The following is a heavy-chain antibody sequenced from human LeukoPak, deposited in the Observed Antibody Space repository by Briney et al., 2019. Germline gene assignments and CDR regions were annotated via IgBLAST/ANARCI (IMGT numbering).Heavy chain of an antibody. CDR2: IKQDGSEK. D-gene: IGHD3-22*01. CDR3: VRDLYRIVVVPHYFDY. J-gene: IGHJ4*02. CDR1: GFTFSGYC. Sequence: GGSLRLSCAASGFTFSGYCMSWVRQAPGKGLEWVANIKQDGSEKYYVDSVKGRFTISRDNAKNSLYLQMNSLRAEDTAVYYCVRDLYRIVVVPHYFDYWGQGALVTVSS. V-gene: IGHV3-7*01.